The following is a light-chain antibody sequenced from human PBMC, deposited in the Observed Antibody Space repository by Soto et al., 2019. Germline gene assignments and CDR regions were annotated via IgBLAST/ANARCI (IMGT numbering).Light chain of an antibody. CDR1: QRVNNW. CDR2: DAS. CDR3: QQYNSNFFT. V-gene: IGKV1-5*01. Sequence: DIQMTQSPFALSASVGDRVTITCRASQRVNNWLAWYQQKPGKAPQLLIYDASRLNSWVPSRFSAIVSATEFTLPITSLQPDDFAPYYCQQYNSNFFTFGPGTKVHIK. J-gene: IGKJ3*01.